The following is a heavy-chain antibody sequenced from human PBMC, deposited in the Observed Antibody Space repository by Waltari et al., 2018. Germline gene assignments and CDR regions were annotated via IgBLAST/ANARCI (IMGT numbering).Heavy chain of an antibody. CDR2: ISSSGTTK. CDR1: GITFSGYE. Sequence: EVQLVESGGGLVQPGGSLRLSCAVSGITFSGYEMNWVRQAPGKGLEWHSEISSSGTTKHYADSVQGRLTISRDNARNSLYLQMNSLTVEDTAVYYCAPSGSYYQFLYWGQGTLVTVSS. CDR3: APSGSYYQFLY. D-gene: IGHD3-10*01. J-gene: IGHJ4*02. V-gene: IGHV3-48*03.